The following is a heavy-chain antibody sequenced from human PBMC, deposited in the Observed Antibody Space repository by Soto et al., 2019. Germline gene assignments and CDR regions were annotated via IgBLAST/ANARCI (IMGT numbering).Heavy chain of an antibody. CDR1: GFTFSNYG. J-gene: IGHJ4*02. CDR3: VRHLPGPLDH. Sequence: PGGSLRLSCATSGFTFSNYGMHWVRLAPGKRLEWVAVTRHDGTNKYYADSVKGRCTISRDNSKNTVHLQMNSLRAEDTAVYYCVRHLPGPLDHWGQGTLVTVSS. CDR2: TRHDGTNK. V-gene: IGHV3-33*01.